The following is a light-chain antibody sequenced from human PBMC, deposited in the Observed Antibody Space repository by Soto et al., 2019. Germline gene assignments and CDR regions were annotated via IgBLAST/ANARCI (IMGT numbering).Light chain of an antibody. Sequence: EIGMTQSPATLSVSPGERATLSCRPSRSVSSNLAWYQEKPGQAPRLLIYGASTRATGIPARFSGSGSGTEFTLTISSLQSEDFAVYYCQQDKNWPPMTFGQGTKVDSK. CDR1: RSVSSN. V-gene: IGKV3-15*01. CDR2: GAS. J-gene: IGKJ2*01. CDR3: QQDKNWPPMT.